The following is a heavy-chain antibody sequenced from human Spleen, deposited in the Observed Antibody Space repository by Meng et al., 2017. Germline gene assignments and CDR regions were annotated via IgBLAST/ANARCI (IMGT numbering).Heavy chain of an antibody. V-gene: IGHV4-31*03. CDR1: GCSISSGGYY. D-gene: IGHD2-21*02. CDR2: IYYSGST. J-gene: IGHJ4*02. Sequence: QVQLQESGPGLVKPSQTLSLTCTVSGCSISSGGYYWSWIRQHPGKGLEWIGCIYYSGSTYYNPSLKSRVTISVDTSKNQFSLKLSSVTAADTAVYYCARGPRYCGGDCYPPHFDYWGQGTLVTVSS. CDR3: ARGPRYCGGDCYPPHFDY.